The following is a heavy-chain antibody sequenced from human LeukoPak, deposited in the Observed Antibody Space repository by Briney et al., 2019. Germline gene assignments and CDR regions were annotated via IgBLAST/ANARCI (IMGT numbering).Heavy chain of an antibody. V-gene: IGHV3-48*01. CDR1: GFTFSSYS. D-gene: IGHD3-10*01. CDR2: ISSSSSTR. CDR3: ARDRSPGNFDY. Sequence: PGGSLRLSCAASGFTFSSYSMNWVRQAPGKGLEWVSYISSSSSTRYYADSVKGRFTISRDNAKNSLYLQMNSLRPEDTAVYYCARDRSPGNFDYWGQGTLVTVSS. J-gene: IGHJ4*02.